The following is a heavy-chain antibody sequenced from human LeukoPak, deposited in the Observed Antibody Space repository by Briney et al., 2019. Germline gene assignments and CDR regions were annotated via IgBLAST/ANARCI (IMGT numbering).Heavy chain of an antibody. CDR2: INAGNGNT. V-gene: IGHV1/OR15-3*02. J-gene: IGHJ5*02. CDR1: GYTFTDYF. CDR3: ARDPPYCSGGSCYPLKAVSNWFDP. D-gene: IGHD2-15*01. Sequence: ASVKVSCKASGYTFTDYFMNWMRQAPGQRLEWMGWINAGNGNTKYSQKLQGRVTITRDTSSSTAYMQLRSLRSDDTAVYYCARDPPYCSGGSCYPLKAVSNWFDPWGQGTLVTVSS.